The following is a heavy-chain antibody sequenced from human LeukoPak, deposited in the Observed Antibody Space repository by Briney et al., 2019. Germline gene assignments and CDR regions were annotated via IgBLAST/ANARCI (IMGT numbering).Heavy chain of an antibody. J-gene: IGHJ4*02. V-gene: IGHV1-69*13. CDR2: IIPIFGTA. CDR1: GGTFSSYA. CDR3: ARDYYDSSGYFMSDY. Sequence: SVKVSCKASGGTFSSYAISWVRQAPGQGPEWMGGIIPIFGTANYAQKFQGRVTITADESTSTAYMELSSLRSEDTAVYYCARDYYDSSGYFMSDYWGQGTLVTVSS. D-gene: IGHD3-22*01.